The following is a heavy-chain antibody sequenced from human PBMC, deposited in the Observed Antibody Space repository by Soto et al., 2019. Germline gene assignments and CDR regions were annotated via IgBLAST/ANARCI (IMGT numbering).Heavy chain of an antibody. V-gene: IGHV4-30-4*01. CDR2: IFSSGTT. J-gene: IGHJ6*02. D-gene: IGHD3-16*01. Sequence: SETLSLTCTVSGDSISSGNKYWSWIRQPPGKGLEWIGYIFSSGTTYYNPSLKSRLTMSLDTSQNQFSLKLNSVTDADTAVYYCARVPSPFDYYYAMDVWGQGTTVTVSS. CDR3: ARVPSPFDYYYAMDV. CDR1: GDSISSGNKY.